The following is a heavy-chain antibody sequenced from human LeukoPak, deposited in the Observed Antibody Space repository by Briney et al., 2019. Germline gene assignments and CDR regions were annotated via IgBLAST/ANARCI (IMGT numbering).Heavy chain of an antibody. V-gene: IGHV3-15*01. D-gene: IGHD6-19*01. Sequence: PGGSLRLSCAASGFTFTNAGMSWVRQAPGKGLEWVGRIKRKTDGATTDYAAPVKGRFTISRDDSKTTLFLQMNSLKTEDTAVYYCTRGGGEQWLGLYFDYWGQGTLVTVSS. J-gene: IGHJ4*02. CDR1: GFTFTNAG. CDR2: IKRKTDGATT. CDR3: TRGGGEQWLGLYFDY.